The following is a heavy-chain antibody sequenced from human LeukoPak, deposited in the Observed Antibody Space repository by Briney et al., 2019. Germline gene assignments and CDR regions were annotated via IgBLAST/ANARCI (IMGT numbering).Heavy chain of an antibody. V-gene: IGHV3-23*01. CDR1: GFTFSSYA. Sequence: GGSLRLSCAASGFTFSSYAMSWVRQAPGKGLEWVSAISGSGGNTYYADSVKGRLTISRDNSKNTLYLQMNSLRAEDTAVYYCARGIPYYYDSSGYYYLGYWGQGTLVTVSS. J-gene: IGHJ4*02. CDR2: ISGSGGNT. D-gene: IGHD3-22*01. CDR3: ARGIPYYYDSSGYYYLGY.